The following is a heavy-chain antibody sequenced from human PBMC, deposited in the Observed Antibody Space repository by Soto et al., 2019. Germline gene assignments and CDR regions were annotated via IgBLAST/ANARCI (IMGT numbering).Heavy chain of an antibody. V-gene: IGHV4-59*08. CDR3: ARHSSGWYFFDY. D-gene: IGHD6-19*01. Sequence: SETLSLTCTVSGGSISSYYWSWIRQPPGKGLEWIGYIYYSGSTNYNPSLKSRVTISVDTSKNQFSLQLSSVTAADTAVYYCARHSSGWYFFDYWGQGTLVTVSS. J-gene: IGHJ4*02. CDR2: IYYSGST. CDR1: GGSISSYY.